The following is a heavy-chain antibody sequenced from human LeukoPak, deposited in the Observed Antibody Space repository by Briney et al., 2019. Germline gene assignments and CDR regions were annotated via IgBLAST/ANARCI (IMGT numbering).Heavy chain of an antibody. CDR3: ATYYYGSGSYLFDY. CDR2: ISGTGSGP. Sequence: GGSLRLSCAASGFTFSSYAMSWVRQAPGKGLEWVSAISGTGSGPYYADSVKGRFTISRDNSKNTLYLQMNSLRAEDTAVYYCATYYYGSGSYLFDYWGQGTLVTVSS. CDR1: GFTFSSYA. V-gene: IGHV3-23*01. D-gene: IGHD3-10*01. J-gene: IGHJ4*02.